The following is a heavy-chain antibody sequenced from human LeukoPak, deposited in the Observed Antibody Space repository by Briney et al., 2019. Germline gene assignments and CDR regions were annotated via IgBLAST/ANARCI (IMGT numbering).Heavy chain of an antibody. J-gene: IGHJ5*02. V-gene: IGHV1-2*02. D-gene: IGHD3-22*01. CDR2: INPNSGGT. Sequence: GASVTVSCKASGYTFTGYYMHWVRQAPGQGLEWMGWINPNSGGTNYAQKFQGRVTMTRDTSISTAYMVLSRLRSDDTAVYYCAREPVYYDRSAPGDLWGQGTLVTVSS. CDR1: GYTFTGYY. CDR3: AREPVYYDRSAPGDL.